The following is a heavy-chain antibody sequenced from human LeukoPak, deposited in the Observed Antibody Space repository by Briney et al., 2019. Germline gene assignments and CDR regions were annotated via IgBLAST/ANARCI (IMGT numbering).Heavy chain of an antibody. CDR3: ARGVAGETSYYYYMDV. V-gene: IGHV3-11*04. CDR2: ISGSSSII. Sequence: PGGSLRLSCAASGITFSDYYMSWIRQAPGKGLEGVSYISGSSSIIDYADSVKGRFTISRDSGKKSLYLQMNSLRAEDTAVYYCARGVAGETSYYYYMDVWGKGTTVTVSS. D-gene: IGHD6-19*01. J-gene: IGHJ6*03. CDR1: GITFSDYY.